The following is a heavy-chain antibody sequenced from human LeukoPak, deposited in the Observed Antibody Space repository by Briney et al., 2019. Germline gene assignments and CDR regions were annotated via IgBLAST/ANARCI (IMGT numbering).Heavy chain of an antibody. CDR1: GGSISSYY. D-gene: IGHD3-22*01. Sequence: SETLSLTCTVSGGSISSYYWSWIRQPPGKGLEWIGYIYYSGSTNYNPSLKSRVTISVDTSKNQFSLQLSSVTAADTAVYYCATTLYYYDSSGYPNRDDAFDIWGQGTMVTVSS. CDR2: IYYSGST. CDR3: ATTLYYYDSSGYPNRDDAFDI. V-gene: IGHV4-59*08. J-gene: IGHJ3*02.